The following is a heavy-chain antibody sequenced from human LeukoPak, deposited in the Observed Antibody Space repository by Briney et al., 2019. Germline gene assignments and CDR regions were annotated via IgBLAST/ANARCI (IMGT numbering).Heavy chain of an antibody. CDR3: ARDGGPHAFDI. CDR1: GFTFSSYA. CDR2: ISYDGSNK. V-gene: IGHV3-30-3*01. D-gene: IGHD2-15*01. Sequence: GRSLRLSCAASGFTFSSYAMHWVRQAPGKGLEWVAVISYDGSNKYYADSVKGRFTISRDNSKNTLYLQMNSLRAEDTAVYYCARDGGPHAFDIWGQGTMVTVSS. J-gene: IGHJ3*02.